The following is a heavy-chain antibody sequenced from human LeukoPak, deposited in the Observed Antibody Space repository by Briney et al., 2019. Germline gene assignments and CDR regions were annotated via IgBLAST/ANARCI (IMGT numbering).Heavy chain of an antibody. J-gene: IGHJ4*02. CDR2: IYYSGST. D-gene: IGHD6-19*01. CDR3: ARGEAVAGKNFDY. CDR1: GGSISSYY. V-gene: IGHV4-59*01. Sequence: SETLSLTCTVSGGSISSYYWSWIRQPPGKGLEWIGYIYYSGSTNYNHYLQSRVTITVDTSKSQFSLKLSSVTAADTAVYYCARGEAVAGKNFDYWGQGTLVTVSS.